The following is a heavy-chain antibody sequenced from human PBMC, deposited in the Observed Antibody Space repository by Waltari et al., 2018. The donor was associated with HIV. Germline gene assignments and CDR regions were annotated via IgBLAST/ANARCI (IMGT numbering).Heavy chain of an antibody. D-gene: IGHD3-22*01. CDR1: GFTFTTFS. J-gene: IGHJ4*02. V-gene: IGHV3-21*01. CDR2: ITSSSTYI. Sequence: EVQLVVSGGGLVKPGGSLRPSCAVSGFTFTTFSMNWVSQAPGKGLEWVSSITSSSTYIYYADSVKGRFTISRDNAKNSLYLQMNSLRAEDTAVYYCARGSLSDSYFDYWGQGALVTVSS. CDR3: ARGSLSDSYFDY.